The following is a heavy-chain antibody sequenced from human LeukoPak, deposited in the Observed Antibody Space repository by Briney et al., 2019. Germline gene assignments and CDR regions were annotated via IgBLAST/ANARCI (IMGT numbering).Heavy chain of an antibody. CDR2: IKSKTDGGTT. CDR1: GFTFSNAW. V-gene: IGHV3-15*01. J-gene: IGHJ6*02. D-gene: IGHD6-19*01. CDR3: TTTYSSGWYGGDYYYGMDV. Sequence: PGGSLRLSCAASGFTFSNAWMSWVRQAPGKGLEWVGRIKSKTDGGTTDYAAPVKGRFTISRDDSKNTLYLQMNSPKTEDTAVYYCTTTYSSGWYGGDYYYGMDVWGQGTTVTVSS.